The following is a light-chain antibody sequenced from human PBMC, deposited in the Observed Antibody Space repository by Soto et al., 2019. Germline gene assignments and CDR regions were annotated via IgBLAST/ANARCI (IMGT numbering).Light chain of an antibody. Sequence: ETVLTQSPGTLSLSPGERATLFCRASQSVTSNYLAWYQQKPGQAPRLLIYGASSRATGIPDGFSGSGSGTDFALTISRLEPEDFAVYYCQQRGTSPPSWTFGQGTKVEIK. CDR2: GAS. CDR3: QQRGTSPPSWT. V-gene: IGKV3-20*01. J-gene: IGKJ1*01. CDR1: QSVTSNY.